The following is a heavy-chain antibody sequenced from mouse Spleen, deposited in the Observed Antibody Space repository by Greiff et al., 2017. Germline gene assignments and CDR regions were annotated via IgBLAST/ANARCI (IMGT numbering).Heavy chain of an antibody. V-gene: IGHV14-4*01. CDR1: GFNIKDDY. J-gene: IGHJ3*01. CDR3: TPSMITTSAWFAY. CDR2: IDPENGDT. Sequence: VQLQQSGAELVRPGASVKLSCTASGFNIKDDYMHWVKQRPEQGLEWIGWIDPENGDTEYASKFQGKATITADTSSNTAYLQLSSLTSEDTAVYYCTPSMITTSAWFAYWGQGTLVTVSA. D-gene: IGHD2-4*01.